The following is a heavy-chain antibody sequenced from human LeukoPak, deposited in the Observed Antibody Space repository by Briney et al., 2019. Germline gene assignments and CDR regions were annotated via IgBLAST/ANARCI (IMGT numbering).Heavy chain of an antibody. V-gene: IGHV3-7*03. CDR2: IKQDGSEK. CDR1: GFTFSSYW. D-gene: IGHD5-18*01. CDR3: ARDPAGYSYGPQDY. J-gene: IGHJ4*02. Sequence: PGGFLRLSCAASGFTFSSYWMSWVRQAPGRGREWGAKIKQDGSEKYYVDSVKGRFTISRDNAKNSLYLQMNSLRAEDTAVYYCARDPAGYSYGPQDYWGQGTLVTVSS.